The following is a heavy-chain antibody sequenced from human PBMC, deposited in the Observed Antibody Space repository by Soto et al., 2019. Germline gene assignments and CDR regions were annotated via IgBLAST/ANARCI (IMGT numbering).Heavy chain of an antibody. Sequence: GGSLRLSCSASGFTFSSYDMHWVRQGPGKGLEWVSAIGTAGDTNYAGSVKGRFTISRENAKNSLYLQMNSLRAGDTAIYFCARAIGPTLFDYWGQGTLVTV. CDR2: IGTAGDT. J-gene: IGHJ4*02. CDR3: ARAIGPTLFDY. D-gene: IGHD3-22*01. CDR1: GFTFSSYD. V-gene: IGHV3-13*04.